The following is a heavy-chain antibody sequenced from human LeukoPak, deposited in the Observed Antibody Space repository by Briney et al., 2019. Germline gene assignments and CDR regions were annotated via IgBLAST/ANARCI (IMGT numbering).Heavy chain of an antibody. CDR3: ARADGYSYRSDAFDI. Sequence: GASVKVSCKASGGTFSSYAISWVRQAPGQGLEWMGGIIPIFGTANYAQKFQGRVTITADESTSTAYMEVSSLRSEDTAVYYCARADGYSYRSDAFDIWGQGTMVTVSS. V-gene: IGHV1-69*13. CDR2: IIPIFGTA. CDR1: GGTFSSYA. D-gene: IGHD5-24*01. J-gene: IGHJ3*02.